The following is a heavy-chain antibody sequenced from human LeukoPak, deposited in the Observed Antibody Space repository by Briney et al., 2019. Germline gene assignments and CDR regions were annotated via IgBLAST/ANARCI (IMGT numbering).Heavy chain of an antibody. CDR2: IYTSGST. V-gene: IGHV4-4*07. D-gene: IGHD2-2*01. J-gene: IGHJ6*03. CDR1: GGSISSYY. Sequence: SETLSLTCTVSGGSISSYYWSWIRQPAGKGLEWIGRIYTSGSTNYNPSHKSRVTMSVDTSKNQFSLKPSSVTAADTAVYYCARGGGVVPAARGYYYYMDVWGKGTTVTISS. CDR3: ARGGGVVPAARGYYYYMDV.